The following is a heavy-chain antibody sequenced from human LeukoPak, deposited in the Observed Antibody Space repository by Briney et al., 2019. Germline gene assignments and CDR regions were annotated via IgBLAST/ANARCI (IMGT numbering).Heavy chain of an antibody. CDR2: ISAYNGNT. CDR3: ARGRDGYNPTADY. D-gene: IGHD5-12*01. J-gene: IGHJ4*02. V-gene: IGHV1-18*01. Sequence: AAVKVSCKASGYTFTSYGFSWVRQAPGQGLEWMGWISAYNGNTNYAQKVQGRVTMNTDTSTSTAYMELRSLRSDDTAVYYCARGRDGYNPTADYWGQGTLVTVSS. CDR1: GYTFTSYG.